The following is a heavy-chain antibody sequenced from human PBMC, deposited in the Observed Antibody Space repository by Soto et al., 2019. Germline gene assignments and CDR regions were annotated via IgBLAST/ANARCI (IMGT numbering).Heavy chain of an antibody. CDR3: ARGPIVVVPAAQNWFDP. Sequence: PVKVSCKAAGGSFSSYPISWVRQAPGQGLEWMGRIIPILGIANYAQKFQGRVTITADKSTSTAYMELSSLRSEDTAVYYCARGPIVVVPAAQNWFDPWGQGTLVTVS. CDR1: GGSFSSYP. CDR2: IIPILGIA. D-gene: IGHD2-2*01. J-gene: IGHJ5*02. V-gene: IGHV1-69*04.